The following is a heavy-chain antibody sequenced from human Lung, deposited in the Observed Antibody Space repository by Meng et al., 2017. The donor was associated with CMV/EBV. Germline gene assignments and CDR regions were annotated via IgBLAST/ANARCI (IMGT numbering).Heavy chain of an antibody. CDR3: ASGMFCTDGACYPIR. CDR1: GYTFTGYY. CDR2: INPNSGAT. D-gene: IGHD2-8*01. V-gene: IGHV1-2*02. Sequence: ASXXVSXKASGYTFTGYYMHWVRQAPGQGLEWMAWINPNSGATSYAQKFQGRVTVTRDTSMSTAYMELSRLRSDDTAVYYCASGMFCTDGACYPIRGGQGTXVTVSS. J-gene: IGHJ4*02.